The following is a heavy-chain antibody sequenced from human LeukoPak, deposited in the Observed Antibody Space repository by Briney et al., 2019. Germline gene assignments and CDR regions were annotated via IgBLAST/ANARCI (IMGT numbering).Heavy chain of an antibody. CDR2: ISYDGSNK. CDR3: AKDREYYYGSGSDY. CDR1: GFTFNNYA. V-gene: IGHV3-30*18. D-gene: IGHD3-10*01. J-gene: IGHJ4*02. Sequence: GGSLRLSCAASGFTFNNYAMSWVRQAPGKGLEWVAVISYDGSNKYYADFVKGRFTISRDNSKNTLYLQMNSLRAEDTAVYYCAKDREYYYGSGSDYWGQGTPVTVSP.